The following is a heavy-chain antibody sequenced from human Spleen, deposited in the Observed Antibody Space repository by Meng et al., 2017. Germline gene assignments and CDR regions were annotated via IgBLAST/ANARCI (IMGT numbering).Heavy chain of an antibody. CDR2: IYHSGST. Sequence: QLQLQESGSGLVKPSQTLSLTCAVSGGSISSGGYSWSWIRQPPGKGLEWIGYIYHSGSTFYNPSLKSRVTMSVDRSKNQSSLKLSSVTAADTAVYYCAVRLRNYFDYWGQGTLVTVSS. J-gene: IGHJ4*02. CDR1: GGSISSGGYS. V-gene: IGHV4-30-2*01. CDR3: AVRLRNYFDY. D-gene: IGHD4-17*01.